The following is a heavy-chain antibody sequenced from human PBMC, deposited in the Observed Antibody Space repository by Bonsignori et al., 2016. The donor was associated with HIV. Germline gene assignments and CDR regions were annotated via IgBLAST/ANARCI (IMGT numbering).Heavy chain of an antibody. CDR2: IDPSGSAT. CDR3: AREQWLSRTFDY. Sequence: QVQLVQSGTEVKKPGASVKVSCTASGYTFNNYYIHWLRQAPGQGLEWMGLIDPSGSATVYAEKFQGRVTMTRDMSTTTIYLELSRLRSEDTAVYFCAREQWLSRTFDYWGQG. V-gene: IGHV1-46*02. D-gene: IGHD6-19*01. J-gene: IGHJ4*02. CDR1: GYTFNNYY.